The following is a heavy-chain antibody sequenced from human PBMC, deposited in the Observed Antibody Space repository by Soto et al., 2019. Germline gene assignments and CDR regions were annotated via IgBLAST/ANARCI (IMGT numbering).Heavy chain of an antibody. J-gene: IGHJ4*02. CDR1: GDSVTSRFW. D-gene: IGHD6-13*01. Sequence: SETLSLTCPVSGDSVTSRFWWSWVRQSPGKGLEWIGEIYHSGSANYNPSLKSRVTMSVDNSKNQFSLKLSSVTAADTAVYYCARGSSWYRWGQGTLVTVS. CDR3: ARGSSWYR. CDR2: IYHSGSA. V-gene: IGHV4-4*02.